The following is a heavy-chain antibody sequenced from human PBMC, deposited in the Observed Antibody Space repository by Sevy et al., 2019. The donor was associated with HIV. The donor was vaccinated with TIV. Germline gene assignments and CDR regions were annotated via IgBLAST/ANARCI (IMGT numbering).Heavy chain of an antibody. CDR2: ISSSGSTI. V-gene: IGHV3-11*01. CDR1: RFTFSDYY. J-gene: IGHJ3*02. D-gene: IGHD6-19*01. Sequence: GGSLRLSCAASRFTFSDYYMSWIRQAPGKGLEWLSYISSSGSTIYYADSVKGRFTISRDNTKNLLYLQMNSLRAEDTAVYYCAREMEGVPGRAFDIWGQGTMVTVSS. CDR3: AREMEGVPGRAFDI.